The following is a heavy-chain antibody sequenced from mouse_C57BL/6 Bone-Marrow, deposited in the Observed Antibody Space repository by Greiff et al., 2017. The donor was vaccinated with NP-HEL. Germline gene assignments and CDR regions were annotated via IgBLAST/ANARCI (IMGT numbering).Heavy chain of an antibody. D-gene: IGHD1-1*01. CDR2: INPNYGTT. V-gene: IGHV1-39*01. J-gene: IGHJ1*03. Sequence: LVESGPELVKPGASVKISCKASGYSFTDYNMNWVKQSNGKSLEWIGVINPNYGTTSYNQKFKGKATLTVDQSSSTAYMQLNSLTSEDSAVYYCARAPQIYYYGSSYPWYFDVWGTGTTVTVSS. CDR1: GYSFTDYN. CDR3: ARAPQIYYYGSSYPWYFDV.